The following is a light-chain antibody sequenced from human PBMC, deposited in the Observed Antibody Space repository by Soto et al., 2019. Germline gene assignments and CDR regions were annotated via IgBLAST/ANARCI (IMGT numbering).Light chain of an antibody. CDR1: QSVSSTF. CDR3: QQFGSSPPYT. J-gene: IGKJ2*01. CDR2: GAS. V-gene: IGKV3-20*01. Sequence: EIVLTQSPGTLSLSPGERATLSCRASQSVSSTFLAWYLQKRGQAPRLLTFGASSRATGIPDRFSGSGSGTDFTLTISRLEPEDFAVYYCQQFGSSPPYTFGQGTKVEIK.